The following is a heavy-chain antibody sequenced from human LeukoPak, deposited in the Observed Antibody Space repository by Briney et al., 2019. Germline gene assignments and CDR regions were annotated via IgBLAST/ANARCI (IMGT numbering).Heavy chain of an antibody. Sequence: GESLKISCKGSGYSFTCYWIGWVRQMPGKGLEWMGIIYPGDSDTRYSPSFQGQVTISADKSISTAYLQWSSLKASDTAMYYCARQRRGGSYYENYFDYWGQGTLVTVSS. J-gene: IGHJ4*02. CDR2: IYPGDSDT. CDR1: GYSFTCYW. D-gene: IGHD1-26*01. CDR3: ARQRRGGSYYENYFDY. V-gene: IGHV5-51*01.